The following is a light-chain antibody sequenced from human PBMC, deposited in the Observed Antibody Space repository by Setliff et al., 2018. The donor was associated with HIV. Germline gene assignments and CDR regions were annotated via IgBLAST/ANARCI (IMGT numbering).Light chain of an antibody. Sequence: QSALTQPASVSGSPGQSITISCTGTSSDIGGYNSVSWYQQHPGKAPKLMIYDVSNRPSGVSNRFSGSKSGNTASLTISGLQAEDEAEYNCSSYTSSITHVVFGGGTKVTVL. CDR1: SSDIGGYNS. CDR2: DVS. CDR3: SSYTSSITHVV. V-gene: IGLV2-14*03. J-gene: IGLJ2*01.